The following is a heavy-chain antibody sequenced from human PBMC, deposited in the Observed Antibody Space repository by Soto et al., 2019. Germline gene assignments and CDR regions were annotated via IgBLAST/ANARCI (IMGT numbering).Heavy chain of an antibody. CDR2: ISPKSGGT. J-gene: IGHJ4*02. Sequence: QXQLVQSGAEVKKXXXXVXXXXXXXXXXXXXXXXXXVXXXXXXXXXXMGRISPKSGGTNYAQKFQGRVTMTWDTSLNTAYMELSSLMSEDTAVYYCARPPGYISDWYYFDLWGQGTLVTVSS. CDR3: ARPPGYISDWYYFDL. D-gene: IGHD6-19*01. CDR1: XXXXXXXX. V-gene: IGHV1-2*02.